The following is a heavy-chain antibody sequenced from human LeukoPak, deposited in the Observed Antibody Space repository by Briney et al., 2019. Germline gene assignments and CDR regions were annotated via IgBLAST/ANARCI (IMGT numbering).Heavy chain of an antibody. CDR3: ARGIRSLRFLEWLLYFDP. D-gene: IGHD3-3*01. CDR1: GYTFTGYY. J-gene: IGHJ5*02. CDR2: INPNSGGT. Sequence: ASVKVSCKASGYTFTGYYMHWVRQAPGQGLEWMGWINPNSGGTNYAQKFQGRVTMTRNTSISTAYMELSSLRSEDTAVYYCARGIRSLRFLEWLLYFDPWGQGTLVTVSS. V-gene: IGHV1-2*02.